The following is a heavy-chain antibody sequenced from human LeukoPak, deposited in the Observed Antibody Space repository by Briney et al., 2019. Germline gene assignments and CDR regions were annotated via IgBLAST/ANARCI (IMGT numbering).Heavy chain of an antibody. Sequence: ASVTVSCKASGYTFTGYYMHWVRQAPGQGLEWMGWINPNSGGTNYAQKFQGRVTMTRDTSISTAYMELSRLRSDDTAVYYCARDLGSDSSGYYYGDDAFDIWGQGTMVTVSS. V-gene: IGHV1-2*02. CDR2: INPNSGGT. CDR1: GYTFTGYY. CDR3: ARDLGSDSSGYYYGDDAFDI. D-gene: IGHD3-22*01. J-gene: IGHJ3*02.